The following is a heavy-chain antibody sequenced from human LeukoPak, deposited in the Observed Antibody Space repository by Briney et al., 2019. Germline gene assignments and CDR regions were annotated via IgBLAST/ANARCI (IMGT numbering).Heavy chain of an antibody. CDR2: ISSNGGST. Sequence: PGGSLRLSCAASGFTFSSYAMHWVRQAPWKGLEYVSAISSNGGSTYYANSVKGRFTISRDNSKNTLYLQMGSLRAEDMAVYYCASGVVPAANAFDIWGQGTMVTVSS. D-gene: IGHD2-2*01. J-gene: IGHJ3*02. CDR1: GFTFSSYA. V-gene: IGHV3-64*01. CDR3: ASGVVPAANAFDI.